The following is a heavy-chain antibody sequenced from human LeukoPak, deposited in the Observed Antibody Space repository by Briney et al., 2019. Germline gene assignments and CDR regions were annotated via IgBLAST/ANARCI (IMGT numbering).Heavy chain of an antibody. CDR1: GYSENFYG. V-gene: IGHV1-18*01. Sequence: GASVKVSCKTSGYSENFYGITWVRQVAGQGLEWMGWISAQHGQTEYAPNSQDRVTMTTDTYTNAAYMELRSLRSDDTAVYYCARDLQRLVPAATAPRGGYYYYYMDVWGKGTTVTISS. D-gene: IGHD2-2*01. CDR3: ARDLQRLVPAATAPRGGYYYYYMDV. CDR2: ISAQHGQT. J-gene: IGHJ6*03.